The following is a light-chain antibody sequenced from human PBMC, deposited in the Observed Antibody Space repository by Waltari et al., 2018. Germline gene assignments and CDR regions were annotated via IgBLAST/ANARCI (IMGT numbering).Light chain of an antibody. CDR2: GAS. CDR1: QRISTW. Sequence: MTQSPSSLSASVGDRVTITCRASQRISTWLAWYQQKPGKAPKLLIFGASNLQRGVSSRFSGSGSETDFTLTISSLQAEDFATYYCQQGSSFPFTFGPGTTLDL. CDR3: QQGSSFPFT. V-gene: IGKV1-12*01. J-gene: IGKJ3*01.